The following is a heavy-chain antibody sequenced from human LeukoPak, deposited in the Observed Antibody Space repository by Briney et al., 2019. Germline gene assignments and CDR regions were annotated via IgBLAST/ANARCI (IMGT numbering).Heavy chain of an antibody. CDR1: GFTFSGPS. CDR3: ARYGGTSLYYFDY. D-gene: IGHD1-26*01. CDR2: ISDSGGRT. Sequence: GGSLRLSCAASGFTFSGPSMGWVRQAPGKWLQWVSGISDSGGRTYYADSVKGRFTISRDNSKSTLELQMNRLRDDDSAIYYCARYGGTSLYYFDYWGQGTLVTVSS. V-gene: IGHV3-23*01. J-gene: IGHJ4*02.